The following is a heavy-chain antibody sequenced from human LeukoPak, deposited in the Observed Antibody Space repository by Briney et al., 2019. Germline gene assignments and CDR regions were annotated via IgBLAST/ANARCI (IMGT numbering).Heavy chain of an antibody. J-gene: IGHJ6*03. CDR2: ISSSGSTI. Sequence: PGGSLRLSCAASGFTFSDYYMSWIRQAPGKGLEWVSYISSSGSTIYYADSVKGRFTISRDNAKNSLYLQMNSLRAEDTAVYYCATDYYGSGSYYNPNYYYYYMDVWGKGTTVTVSS. CDR3: ATDYYGSGSYYNPNYYYYYMDV. V-gene: IGHV3-11*04. D-gene: IGHD3-10*01. CDR1: GFTFSDYY.